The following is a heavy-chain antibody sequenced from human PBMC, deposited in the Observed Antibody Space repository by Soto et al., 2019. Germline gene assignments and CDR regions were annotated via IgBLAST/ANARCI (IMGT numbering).Heavy chain of an antibody. J-gene: IGHJ4*02. V-gene: IGHV4-4*02. D-gene: IGHD1-26*01. CDR1: GGSITNNNW. Sequence: QVQLQESGPGLVKPSGTLSLTCNVSGGSITNNNWWSWVRQPPGKGLEWIVAIYHSGHTNFNPSLKSRATLSLDYSENQFSLKLTSATAADTAIYYCASIAYSASGFDYWGQGTLVTVSS. CDR2: IYHSGHT. CDR3: ASIAYSASGFDY.